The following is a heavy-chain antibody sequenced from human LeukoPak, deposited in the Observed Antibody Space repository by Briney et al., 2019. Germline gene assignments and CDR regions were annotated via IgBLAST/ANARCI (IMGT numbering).Heavy chain of an antibody. D-gene: IGHD6-13*01. CDR3: ARAAYSSTWYSRYFDL. Sequence: GGSLRLSCAASGFTFRSYDMHRVRQATGKGLEWVSGIGTAGEIYYPGSVKGRFTISTENAKNSLYLQMNSLRAGDTAVYYCARAAYSSTWYSRYFDLWGRGTLVTVSS. V-gene: IGHV3-13*01. CDR2: IGTAGEI. J-gene: IGHJ2*01. CDR1: GFTFRSYD.